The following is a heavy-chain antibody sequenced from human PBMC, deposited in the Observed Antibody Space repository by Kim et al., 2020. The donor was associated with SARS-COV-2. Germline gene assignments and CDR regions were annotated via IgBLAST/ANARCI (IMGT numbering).Heavy chain of an antibody. V-gene: IGHV1-3*01. CDR3: ASSFDYYCYGRGV. J-gene: IGHJ6*02. Sequence: KYSQKFQGRVTITRDTSARTAYMELSSLRSEDTAVYYCASSFDYYCYGRGVWGQGTTVTVSS.